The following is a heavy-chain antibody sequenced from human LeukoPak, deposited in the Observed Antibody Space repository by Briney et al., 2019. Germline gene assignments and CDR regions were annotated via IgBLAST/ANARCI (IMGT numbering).Heavy chain of an antibody. D-gene: IGHD2-2*01. J-gene: IGHJ6*02. Sequence: ASVKVSCKASGYTFTSYYMHWVRQAPGQGLEWMGIINPSGGSTSYAQKFQGRVTMTRDTPTSTVYMELSSLRSEDTAVYYCAREYCSSTSCYWGYYYYGMDVWGQGTTVTVSS. CDR1: GYTFTSYY. CDR3: AREYCSSTSCYWGYYYYGMDV. V-gene: IGHV1-46*01. CDR2: INPSGGST.